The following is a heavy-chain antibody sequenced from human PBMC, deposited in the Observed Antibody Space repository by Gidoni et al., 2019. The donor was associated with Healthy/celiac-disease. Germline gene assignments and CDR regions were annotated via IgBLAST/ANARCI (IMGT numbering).Heavy chain of an antibody. CDR3: ARGRGGRRGYSYGYGNWYFDL. V-gene: IGHV3-7*01. CDR1: GFTFSSYW. D-gene: IGHD5-18*01. CDR2: IKQDGSEK. J-gene: IGHJ2*01. Sequence: EVQLVESGGGLVQPGGSLRLSCAASGFTFSSYWMSWVRQAPGKGLEWVANIKQDGSEKYYVDSVKGRFTISRDNAKNSLYLQMNSLRAEDTAVYYCARGRGGRRGYSYGYGNWYFDLWGRGTLVTVSS.